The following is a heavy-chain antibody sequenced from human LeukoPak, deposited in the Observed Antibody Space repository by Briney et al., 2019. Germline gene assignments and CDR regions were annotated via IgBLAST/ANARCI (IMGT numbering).Heavy chain of an antibody. Sequence: GGSLRLSCAASGFTFSSYGMHWVRQAPGKGLEWVAVIWYGGSNKYYADSVKGRFTISRDNADNTPYLQMNSLSAEDTALYYCAKDYPPYLGQGTLVTVSA. CDR2: IWYGGSNK. CDR1: GFTFSSYG. CDR3: AKDYPPY. V-gene: IGHV3-33*03. J-gene: IGHJ4*02.